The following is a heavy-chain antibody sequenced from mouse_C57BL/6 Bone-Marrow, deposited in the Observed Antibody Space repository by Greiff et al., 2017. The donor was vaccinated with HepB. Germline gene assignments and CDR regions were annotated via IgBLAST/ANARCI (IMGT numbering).Heavy chain of an antibody. CDR2: IWSGGST. CDR1: GFSLTSYG. Sequence: VQLQQSGPGLVQPSQSLSITCTVSGFSLTSYGVHWVRQSPGKGLEWLGVIWSGGSTDYHAAFISRLSISKDNSKSQVFFKMNSLQADDTAIYYCARRYGYAMDYWGQGTSVTVSS. D-gene: IGHD1-1*01. CDR3: ARRYGYAMDY. V-gene: IGHV2-2*01. J-gene: IGHJ4*01.